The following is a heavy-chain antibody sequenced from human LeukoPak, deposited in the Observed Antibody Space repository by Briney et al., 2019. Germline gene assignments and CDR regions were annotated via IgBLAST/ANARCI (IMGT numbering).Heavy chain of an antibody. V-gene: IGHV3-21*01. J-gene: IGHJ4*02. D-gene: IGHD2-15*01. CDR1: GFTFSSYS. CDR3: ARDSLLPLRYCSGGSCYPSFDY. CDR2: ISSSSSYI. Sequence: PGGSLRLSCAASGFTFSSYSMNWVRQAPGKGLEWVSSISSSSSYIYYADSVKGRFTISRDNAKNSLCLQMNSLRAEDTAVYYCARDSLLPLRYCSGGSCYPSFDYWGQGTLVTVSS.